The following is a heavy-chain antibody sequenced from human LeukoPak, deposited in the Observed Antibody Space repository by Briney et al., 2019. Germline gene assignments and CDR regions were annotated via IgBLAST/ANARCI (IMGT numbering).Heavy chain of an antibody. CDR3: ARAPERLGWFDP. V-gene: IGHV1-18*01. CDR1: GYTFTSYG. CDR2: ISAYNGKT. J-gene: IGHJ5*02. D-gene: IGHD1-1*01. Sequence: ASVKVSCKASGYTFTSYGISWVRQAPGQGLERMGWISAYNGKTNYAQKLQGRVTMTTDTSTSTAYMELRSLRSDDTAVFYCARAPERLGWFDPWGQGTLVTVSS.